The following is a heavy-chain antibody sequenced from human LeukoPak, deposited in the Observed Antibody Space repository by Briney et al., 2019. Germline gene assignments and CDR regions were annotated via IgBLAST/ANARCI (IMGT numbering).Heavy chain of an antibody. J-gene: IGHJ4*02. D-gene: IGHD3-22*01. CDR3: AKDGYYYDSSGYYLWEYYFDY. V-gene: IGHV3-30*18. CDR2: ISYDGSNK. Sequence: GGSLRLSCAASGFTFSSYGMHWVRQAPGKGLEWVAVISYDGSNKYYADSVKGRFTISRDNSKNTLYLQMNSLRAEDTAVYYCAKDGYYYDSSGYYLWEYYFDYWGQGTLVTVSS. CDR1: GFTFSSYG.